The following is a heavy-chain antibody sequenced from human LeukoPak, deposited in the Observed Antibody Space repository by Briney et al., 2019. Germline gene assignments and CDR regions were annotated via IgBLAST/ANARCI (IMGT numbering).Heavy chain of an antibody. V-gene: IGHV3-21*01. CDR1: GFTFSSYS. J-gene: IGHJ4*02. CDR3: ARDPYDSSGYSGVGLDY. Sequence: GGSLRLSCAASGFTFSSYSMNWVRQAPGMGLEWVSSISSSSSYIYYADSVKGRFTISRDNAKNSLYLQMNSLRAEDTAVYYCARDPYDSSGYSGVGLDYWGQGTLVTVSS. CDR2: ISSSSSYI. D-gene: IGHD3-22*01.